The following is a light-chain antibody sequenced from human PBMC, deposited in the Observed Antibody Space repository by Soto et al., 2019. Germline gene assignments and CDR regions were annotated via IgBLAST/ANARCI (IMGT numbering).Light chain of an antibody. CDR1: NIGSKS. Sequence: SSELTQPPSVSVAPGKTARITCGGNNIGSKSVHWYQQKPGQAPVLVIYYDSDRPSGIPERFSGSNSGNTATLTSSRVEAGDEADYYCQVWGSSSDPWVFGGGTKLTVL. CDR2: YDS. CDR3: QVWGSSSDPWV. V-gene: IGLV3-21*04. J-gene: IGLJ3*02.